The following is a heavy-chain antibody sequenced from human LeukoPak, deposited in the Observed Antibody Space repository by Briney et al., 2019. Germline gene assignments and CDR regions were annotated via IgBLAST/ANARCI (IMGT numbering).Heavy chain of an antibody. CDR2: ISSSSSTI. CDR1: GFIFDDYG. V-gene: IGHV3-48*01. D-gene: IGHD4-17*01. J-gene: IGHJ5*02. CDR3: ARDNGDP. Sequence: PGGSLRLSCAASGFIFDDYGMSWVRQAPGKGLEWVSYISSSSSTIYYADSVKGRFTISRDNAKNSLYLQMNSLRAEDTAVYYCARDNGDPWGQGTLVTVSS.